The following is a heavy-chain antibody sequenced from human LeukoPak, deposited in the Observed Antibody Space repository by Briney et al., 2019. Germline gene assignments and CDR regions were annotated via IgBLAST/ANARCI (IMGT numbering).Heavy chain of an antibody. V-gene: IGHV3-33*01. CDR3: ASSSGWYLSSDY. Sequence: PGGSLRLSCAASGFTFRTYGMHWVRQAPGKGLEWVAGIWYDGSDKYNAHSVKGRFTISRENSKNMLYLQMNSLRAEDRAVYYCASSSGWYLSSDYWGQGTLVTVSS. J-gene: IGHJ4*02. D-gene: IGHD6-19*01. CDR1: GFTFRTYG. CDR2: IWYDGSDK.